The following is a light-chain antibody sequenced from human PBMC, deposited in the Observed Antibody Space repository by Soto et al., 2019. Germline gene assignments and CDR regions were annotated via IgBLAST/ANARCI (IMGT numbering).Light chain of an antibody. CDR1: QSVSQY. V-gene: IGKV1-39*01. CDR2: AAS. Sequence: DIQMTQSPSSLSASVGDTITITCRASQSVSQYLSWYQQRPGKAPTLLIYAASNLHSGVPSRFSGSGAGTGFTLTITSLQPEDFATYYCQQSYTAPGTFGQGTNVEV. CDR3: QQSYTAPGT. J-gene: IGKJ1*01.